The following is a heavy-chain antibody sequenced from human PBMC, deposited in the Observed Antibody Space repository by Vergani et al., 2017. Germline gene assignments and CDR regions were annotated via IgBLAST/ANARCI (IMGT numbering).Heavy chain of an antibody. J-gene: IGHJ4*02. V-gene: IGHV3-23*04. CDR3: ANARYLPSPSIAKGVFDY. Sequence: VQLVESGGGVVQPGRSLRLSCAASGFTFSSYAMSWVRQAPGKGLEWVSAISGSGGSTYYADSVKGRFTISRDNSKNTLYLQMNSLRAEDTAVYYCANARYLPSPSIAKGVFDYWGQGTLVTVSS. CDR1: GFTFSSYA. D-gene: IGHD2-2*01. CDR2: ISGSGGST.